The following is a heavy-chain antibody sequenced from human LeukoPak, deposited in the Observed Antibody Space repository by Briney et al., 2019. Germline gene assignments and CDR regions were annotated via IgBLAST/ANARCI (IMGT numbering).Heavy chain of an antibody. CDR2: IDWDDDK. Sequence: ESGPTLVNPTQTLTLTCTFSGFSLSTSGMCVSWIRQPPGKALEWLARIDWDDDKYYSTSLKTRLTISKDTSKNQVVLTMTNMDPVDTATYYCARMRSGSYYQYDFDYWGQGTLVTVSS. CDR3: ARMRSGSYYQYDFDY. V-gene: IGHV2-70*11. D-gene: IGHD1-26*01. CDR1: GFSLSTSGMC. J-gene: IGHJ4*02.